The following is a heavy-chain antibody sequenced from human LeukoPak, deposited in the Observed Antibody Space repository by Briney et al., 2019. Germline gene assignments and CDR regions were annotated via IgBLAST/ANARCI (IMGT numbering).Heavy chain of an antibody. D-gene: IGHD3-22*01. V-gene: IGHV4-59*01. CDR3: ARSFSPNYYDLLDY. CDR1: GGSISTYY. J-gene: IGHJ4*02. Sequence: SETLSLTCTVSGGSISTYYWSWIRQPPGKGLEWIGYIYYSGSTNYNPSLKSRVTISLDTSKNQFSLKLNSVTAAGTAMYYCARSFSPNYYDLLDYWGQVTLVTVSS. CDR2: IYYSGST.